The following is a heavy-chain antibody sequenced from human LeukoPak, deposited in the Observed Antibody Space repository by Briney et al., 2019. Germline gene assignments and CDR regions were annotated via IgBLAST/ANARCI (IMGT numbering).Heavy chain of an antibody. Sequence: PGGSLRLSCAASGFTFPSYAMSWVRQAPGKGLEWVSTISGSGGSTYYADSVKGRFTISRDNSKNTLYLQMNSLRAEDTAVYYCAKDGVQVGYFDYWGQGTLVTVSS. J-gene: IGHJ4*02. D-gene: IGHD3-10*01. V-gene: IGHV3-23*01. CDR1: GFTFPSYA. CDR3: AKDGVQVGYFDY. CDR2: ISGSGGST.